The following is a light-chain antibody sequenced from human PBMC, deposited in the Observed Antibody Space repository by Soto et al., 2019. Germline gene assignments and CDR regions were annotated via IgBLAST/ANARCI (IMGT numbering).Light chain of an antibody. CDR3: AAWDDSLNGVV. J-gene: IGLJ2*01. CDR2: GVT. V-gene: IGLV2-23*02. Sequence: QSVLTQPASVSGSPGQSITISCTGTSSNIDVFDLVSWYRQRPGKPPKLMIYGVTKRPSGVSDRFSGSKSGNTASLTISGLQADDEADYYCAAWDDSLNGVVFGGGTKVTVL. CDR1: SSNIDVFDL.